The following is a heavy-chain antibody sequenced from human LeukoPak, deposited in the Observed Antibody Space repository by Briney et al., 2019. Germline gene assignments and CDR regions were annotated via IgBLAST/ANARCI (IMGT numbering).Heavy chain of an antibody. D-gene: IGHD6-6*01. V-gene: IGHV3-11*01. Sequence: GGSVRLSCASWVFVYRSYWMRWVRRPPGRGRVEGSYMSSIVSTIYNAASVRGGFTISRDNAKNSLYLQMNSLRAEDTAVYYCARAARLNAVYSYMDVWGKGTTVTVSS. CDR1: VFVYRSYW. J-gene: IGHJ6*03. CDR3: ARAARLNAVYSYMDV. CDR2: MSSIVSTI.